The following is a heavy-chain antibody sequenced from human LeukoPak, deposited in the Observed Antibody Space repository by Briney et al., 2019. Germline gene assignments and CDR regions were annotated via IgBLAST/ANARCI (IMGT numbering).Heavy chain of an antibody. Sequence: TGGSLRLSCAASGFIFNTYWMTWVRQTPGKGLEWVANIKPDGGEKKYVDSVKGRFTISRDNAKNSLYLQMNSLRAEDTAVYYCARDYAEYTYYYDSSGQGFDYWGQGTLVTVSS. CDR2: IKPDGGEK. D-gene: IGHD3-22*01. V-gene: IGHV3-7*03. CDR1: GFIFNTYW. CDR3: ARDYAEYTYYYDSSGQGFDY. J-gene: IGHJ4*02.